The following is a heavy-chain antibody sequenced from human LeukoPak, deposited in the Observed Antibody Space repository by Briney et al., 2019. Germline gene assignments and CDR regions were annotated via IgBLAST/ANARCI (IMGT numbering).Heavy chain of an antibody. CDR1: GGSISSYY. CDR3: ARARWLPKFDY. CDR2: IYYSGST. D-gene: IGHD5-24*01. V-gene: IGHV4-59*01. J-gene: IGHJ4*02. Sequence: PSETLSLTXTVSGGSISSYYWSWIRQPPGKGLEWIGYIYYSGSTNYNPSLKSRVTISVDTSKNQFSLKLSSVTAADTAVYYCARARWLPKFDYWGQGTLVTVSS.